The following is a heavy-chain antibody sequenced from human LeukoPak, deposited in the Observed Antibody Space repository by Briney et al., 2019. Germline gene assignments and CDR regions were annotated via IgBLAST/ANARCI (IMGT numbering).Heavy chain of an antibody. Sequence: ASVKVSCKASGYTFTSYTSYDINWVRQASGQGLEWMGWMNPTGGKTGYAQMFQGRVTMTWDTSLNTVYMELSGLTSEDTAVYYFARGFYDSSGYSHDAFDVWGQGSMVTVSS. CDR1: GYTFTSYTSYD. V-gene: IGHV1-8*01. CDR3: ARGFYDSSGYSHDAFDV. D-gene: IGHD3-22*01. CDR2: MNPTGGKT. J-gene: IGHJ3*01.